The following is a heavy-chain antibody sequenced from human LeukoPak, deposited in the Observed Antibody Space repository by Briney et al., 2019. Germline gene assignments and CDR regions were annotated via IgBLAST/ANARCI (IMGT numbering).Heavy chain of an antibody. CDR3: AKDRGLRGIYRLFEY. CDR2: VSGSGRSR. CDR1: GFTFSDYA. V-gene: IGHV3-23*01. D-gene: IGHD3-16*02. Sequence: GGSLRLSCSASGFTFSDYAMSWVRQASGKPPEWVATVSGSGRSRYYTDSVRGRFTISRDNSKNTVYLEMNSLRAEDTAVYYCAKDRGLRGIYRLFEYWGQGTLVTVSS. J-gene: IGHJ4*02.